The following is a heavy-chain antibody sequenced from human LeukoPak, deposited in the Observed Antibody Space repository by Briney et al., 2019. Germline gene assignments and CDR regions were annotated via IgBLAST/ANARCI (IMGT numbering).Heavy chain of an antibody. Sequence: GGSLGLSCAASGFTFSNYAMHWVRQAPGKGLEWVAVISHDGSDKYYADSVKGRFTISRDNSKNTLYLQMNSLRTEDTAVYYCARDESTGTRAFDIWGQGTMVTVSS. CDR2: ISHDGSDK. CDR1: GFTFSNYA. D-gene: IGHD1-7*01. CDR3: ARDESTGTRAFDI. J-gene: IGHJ3*02. V-gene: IGHV3-30-3*01.